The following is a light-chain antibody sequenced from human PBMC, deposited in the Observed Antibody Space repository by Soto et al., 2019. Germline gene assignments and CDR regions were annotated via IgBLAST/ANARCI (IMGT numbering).Light chain of an antibody. CDR1: QSVLYSSNNKNY. J-gene: IGKJ4*01. CDR3: QQYYSPPLT. CDR2: WAS. V-gene: IGKV4-1*01. Sequence: DIVMTQSPDSLAVSLGERATINCKSSQSVLYSSNNKNYVAWYQQRPGQPPKLLIYWASIRESGFPDRFSGSGSGTDFTLTISSLQAEDVAVYFCQQYYSPPLTFGGGTKVEIK.